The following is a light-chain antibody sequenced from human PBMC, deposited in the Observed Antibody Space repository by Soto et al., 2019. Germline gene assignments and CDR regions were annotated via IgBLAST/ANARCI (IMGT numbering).Light chain of an antibody. CDR2: DDS. CDR1: NVGSKS. CDR3: QVWDTSSDQGV. Sequence: YELPQPPSVSVAPGQTATVTCGGNNVGSKSVHWYRQKPGQAPVLVVYDDSDRPSGIPERFSGSNSGNTATLTISRVEAGDEADYYCQVWDTSSDQGVFGTGTKVTVL. J-gene: IGLJ1*01. V-gene: IGLV3-21*02.